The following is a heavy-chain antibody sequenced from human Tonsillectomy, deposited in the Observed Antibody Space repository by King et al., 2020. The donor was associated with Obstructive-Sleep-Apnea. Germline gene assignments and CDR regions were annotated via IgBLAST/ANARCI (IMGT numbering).Heavy chain of an antibody. V-gene: IGHV3-9*01. Sequence: VQLVESGGGLVQPGRSLRLSCAASGFTFDDYAMHWVRQAPGKGLEWVSGISWNSGSIGYADGVKGRFTISRDNAKNSLYLQMNSLRAEDTALYYCAKGGRRVLMTTVKSWGGDWGQGTLVTVSS. CDR2: ISWNSGSI. D-gene: IGHD4-17*01. CDR1: GFTFDDYA. CDR3: AKGGRRVLMTTVKSWGGD. J-gene: IGHJ4*02.